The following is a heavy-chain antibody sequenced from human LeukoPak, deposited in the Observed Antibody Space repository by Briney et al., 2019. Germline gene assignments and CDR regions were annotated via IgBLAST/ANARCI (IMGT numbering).Heavy chain of an antibody. CDR2: INSDGSST. J-gene: IGHJ4*02. CDR3: ARRAYYYDSSGYYYFDY. Sequence: GGSLRLSCAASGFTFSSYWMHWVRQAPGKRLVWVSRINSDGSSTSYADSVKGRFTISRDNAKNTLYLQMNSLRAEDTAVYYCARRAYYYDSSGYYYFDYWGQGTLVTVSS. D-gene: IGHD3-22*01. CDR1: GFTFSSYW. V-gene: IGHV3-74*01.